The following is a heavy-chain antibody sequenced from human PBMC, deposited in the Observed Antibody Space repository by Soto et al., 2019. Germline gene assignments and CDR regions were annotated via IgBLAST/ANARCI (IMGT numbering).Heavy chain of an antibody. CDR3: ARELGGYFDY. CDR1: GFTFSSYA. V-gene: IGHV3-30-3*01. J-gene: IGHJ4*02. Sequence: QVQLVESGGGLVQPGGSLRLSCAASGFTFSSYAMHWVRQAPGKGLEWVAVISYDGSNKYYADSVKGRFTISRDNSKNTLYLQMNSLRAEDTAVYYCARELGGYFDYWGQGTLVTVSS. D-gene: IGHD3-16*01. CDR2: ISYDGSNK.